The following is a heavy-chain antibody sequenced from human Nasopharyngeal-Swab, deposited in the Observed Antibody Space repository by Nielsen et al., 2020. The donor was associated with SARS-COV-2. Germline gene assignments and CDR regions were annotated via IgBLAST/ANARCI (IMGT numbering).Heavy chain of an antibody. CDR3: ARDRNGDYGDY. CDR2: INSDGSST. V-gene: IGHV3-74*01. Sequence: GESLKISCAASGFTFSSYWMHWVRQAPGKGLVWVSRINSDGSSTSYADSVKGRFTISRDNAKNTLYLQMSSLRAEDTAVYYCARDRNGDYGDYWGQGTLVTVSS. J-gene: IGHJ4*02. D-gene: IGHD4-17*01. CDR1: GFTFSSYW.